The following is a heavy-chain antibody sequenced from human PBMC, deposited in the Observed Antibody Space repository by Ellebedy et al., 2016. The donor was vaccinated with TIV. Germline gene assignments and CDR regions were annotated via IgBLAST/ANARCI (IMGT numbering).Heavy chain of an antibody. D-gene: IGHD6-19*01. J-gene: IGHJ6*02. Sequence: GESLMISCAGSGFIFSRYSMHWVRQAPGKGLVWVSRINSDGTTTTYADSVKGRFTISRDNSKNTLYVQINSLRAEDTAVYYCAKETAVAGTPYYYGMDVWGQGTTVTVSS. CDR2: INSDGTTT. CDR3: AKETAVAGTPYYYGMDV. V-gene: IGHV3-74*01. CDR1: GFIFSRYS.